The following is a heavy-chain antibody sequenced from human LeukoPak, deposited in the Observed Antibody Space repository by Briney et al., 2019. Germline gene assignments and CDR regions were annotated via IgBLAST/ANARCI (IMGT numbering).Heavy chain of an antibody. V-gene: IGHV3-30*18. Sequence: GGSLRLSCAASGFTFSSYDMHWVRQAPGKGLEGVAVISYDGSKRYYVDSVKGRFTISRDNSKNTLYLQMSSLRAEDTAVYYCAKDRGVYYGSGIGYYFDYWGQGTLVTVSS. J-gene: IGHJ4*02. CDR1: GFTFSSYD. D-gene: IGHD3-10*01. CDR3: AKDRGVYYGSGIGYYFDY. CDR2: ISYDGSKR.